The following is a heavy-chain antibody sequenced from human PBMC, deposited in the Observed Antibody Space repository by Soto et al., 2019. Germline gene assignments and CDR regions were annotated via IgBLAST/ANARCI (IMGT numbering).Heavy chain of an antibody. CDR3: ARAVGARQWPELAFDI. Sequence: SETLSLTCTVSGGSISNFYWSWIRQPPGKGLEWIGYIYYSGNTNYNPSLKSRVTISVDTSKKQFSLKLSSVTAADTAVYYCARAVGARQWPELAFDIWGQGPMATASS. J-gene: IGHJ3*02. CDR2: IYYSGNT. D-gene: IGHD6-19*01. CDR1: GGSISNFY. V-gene: IGHV4-59*01.